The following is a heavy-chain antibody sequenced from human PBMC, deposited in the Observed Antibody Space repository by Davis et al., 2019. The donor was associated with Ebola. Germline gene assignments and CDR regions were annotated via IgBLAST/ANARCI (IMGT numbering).Heavy chain of an antibody. CDR1: GFTFSDYY. CDR3: ARDRYSSSPDDYFDY. V-gene: IGHV3-7*01. D-gene: IGHD6-6*01. Sequence: GSLRLSCAASGFTFSDYYMSWIRQAPGKGLEWVANIKQDGSEKYYVDSVKGRFTISRDNAKNSLYLQMNSLRAEDTAVYYCARDRYSSSPDDYFDYWGQGTLVTVSS. CDR2: IKQDGSEK. J-gene: IGHJ4*02.